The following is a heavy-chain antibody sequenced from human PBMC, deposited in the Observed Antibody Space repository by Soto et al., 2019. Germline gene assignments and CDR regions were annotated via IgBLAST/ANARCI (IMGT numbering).Heavy chain of an antibody. CDR2: ISGSGGST. CDR3: AKPASVVPAAKIRYYFDY. J-gene: IGHJ4*02. V-gene: IGHV3-23*01. CDR1: GCTFSSYA. Sequence: VQLLESGGGLVQPGGSLRLSCAASGCTFSSYAMSWVRQAPGKGLEWVSAISGSGGSTYYADSVKGRFTISRDNSKNTLYLQMNSLRAEDTAVYYCAKPASVVPAAKIRYYFDYWGQGTLVTVSS. D-gene: IGHD2-2*01.